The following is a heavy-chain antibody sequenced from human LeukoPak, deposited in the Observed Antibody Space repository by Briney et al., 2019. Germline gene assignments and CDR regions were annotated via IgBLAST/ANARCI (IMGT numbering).Heavy chain of an antibody. CDR3: ARESRGGYNRDYFDY. CDR1: GGSISSGGYY. Sequence: PSETLSLTCTVSGGSISSGGYYWSWIRQHPGKGLEWIGYIYYSGSTYYNPSLKSRVTISVDTSKNQFSLKLSSVTAADTAVYYCARESRGGYNRDYFDYWGQGTLVTVSS. D-gene: IGHD5-24*01. CDR2: IYYSGST. J-gene: IGHJ4*02. V-gene: IGHV4-31*03.